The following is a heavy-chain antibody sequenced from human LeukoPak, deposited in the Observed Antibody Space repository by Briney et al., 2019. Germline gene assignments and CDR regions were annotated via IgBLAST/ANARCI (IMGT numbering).Heavy chain of an antibody. CDR1: GGSISSGGYY. D-gene: IGHD5-18*01. V-gene: IGHV4-31*03. CDR2: IYYSGST. Sequence: SQTLSLTCTVSGGSISSGGYYWSWIRQHPGKGLEWIGYIYYSGSTYYNPSLKSRVTISVDTSKNQFSLKLSSVTAADTAVYYCARETTAHYYYYGVDVWGQGTTVTVSS. J-gene: IGHJ6*02. CDR3: ARETTAHYYYYGVDV.